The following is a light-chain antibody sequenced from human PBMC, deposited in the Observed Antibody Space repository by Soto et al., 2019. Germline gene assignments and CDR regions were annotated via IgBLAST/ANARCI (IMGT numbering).Light chain of an antibody. V-gene: IGKV1-9*01. Sequence: DVQLPQSPSFLSASVGDRVTITCRASQCITNYLAWYQQKPGKSPKPLIYTASTLQSGVPSRFSGSGAGAEFTLTITGLQPEDFATYFCQQFHTYPWTFGQGTKVDI. CDR1: QCITNY. J-gene: IGKJ1*01. CDR3: QQFHTYPWT. CDR2: TAS.